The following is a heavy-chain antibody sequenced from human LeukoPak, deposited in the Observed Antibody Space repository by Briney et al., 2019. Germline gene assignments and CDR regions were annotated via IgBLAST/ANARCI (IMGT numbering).Heavy chain of an antibody. CDR2: IYYSGST. CDR3: VRDNGLGRGGVDP. Sequence: PSQTLSLTCTVSGGSISSGVYYWSWIRQHPGKGLEWIGYIYYSGSTYYNPSLKSRVSISVDTSKNQFSLRLSSVTAADTAVYYCVRDNGLGRGGVDPWGQGTLVTVSS. J-gene: IGHJ5*02. CDR1: GGSISSGVYY. D-gene: IGHD1-26*01. V-gene: IGHV4-31*03.